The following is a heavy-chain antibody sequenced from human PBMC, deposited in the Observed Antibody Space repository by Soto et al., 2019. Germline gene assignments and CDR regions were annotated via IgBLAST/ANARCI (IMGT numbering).Heavy chain of an antibody. J-gene: IGHJ5*02. V-gene: IGHV4-39*01. D-gene: IGHD6-13*01. Sequence: SETLSLTCTVSGGSISSSSYYWGWIRQPPGKGLEWIGSIYYSGSTYYNPSLKSRVTISVDTSKNQFSLKLSSVTAADTAVYYCARIHSSSWTRVPLNWFDPWGQGTLVTVSS. CDR2: IYYSGST. CDR3: ARIHSSSWTRVPLNWFDP. CDR1: GGSISSSSYY.